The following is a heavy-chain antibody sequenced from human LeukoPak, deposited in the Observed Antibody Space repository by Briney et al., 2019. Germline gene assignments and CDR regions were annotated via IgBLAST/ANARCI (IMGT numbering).Heavy chain of an antibody. CDR3: ARVERRKDAFDI. CDR1: GGSFSGYY. Sequence: KTSETLSLTCAVYGGSFSGYYWSWIRQPPGKGLEWIGEINHSGSTNYNPSLKSRVTISVDTSKNQFSLKLSSVTAADTAVYYCARVERRKDAFDIWGQGTMVTVSS. V-gene: IGHV4-34*01. CDR2: INHSGST. J-gene: IGHJ3*02. D-gene: IGHD5-24*01.